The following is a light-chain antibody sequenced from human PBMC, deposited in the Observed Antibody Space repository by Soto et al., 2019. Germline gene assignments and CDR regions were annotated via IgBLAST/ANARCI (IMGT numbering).Light chain of an antibody. CDR1: QGISNH. Sequence: DIQMTQSPSSLSASVGDRVTITCRASQGISNHLAWYQQQPGKVPKLLIYVASTLQSGVPSRFSGSGSGTDFTLPISSLQPEDVATYYCLKYNSAPWTFGQGTKVEIK. J-gene: IGKJ1*01. CDR2: VAS. CDR3: LKYNSAPWT. V-gene: IGKV1-27*01.